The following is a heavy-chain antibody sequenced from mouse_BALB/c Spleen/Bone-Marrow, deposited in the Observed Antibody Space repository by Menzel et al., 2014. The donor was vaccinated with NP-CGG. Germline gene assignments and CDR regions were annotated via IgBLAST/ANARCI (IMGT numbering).Heavy chain of an antibody. D-gene: IGHD2-4*01. CDR2: ISSGSSTI. V-gene: IGHV5-17*02. CDR1: GFTFSSFG. CDR3: ARSPYDHAAMDY. Sequence: EVMLVESGGGLVQPGGSRKLSCAASGFTFSSFGMHWVRQAPEKGLEWVAYISSGSSTIYYADTVKGRFTISRGNPKNTLFLQMTSLRSEDTAMYYCARSPYDHAAMDYWGQGTSVTVSS. J-gene: IGHJ4*01.